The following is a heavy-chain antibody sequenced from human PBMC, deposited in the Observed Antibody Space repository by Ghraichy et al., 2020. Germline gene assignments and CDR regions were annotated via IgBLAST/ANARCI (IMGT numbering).Heavy chain of an antibody. V-gene: IGHV3-48*01. D-gene: IGHD3-10*01. Sequence: GGSLRLSCTASEFTFSKFSMNWVRQGPGKGLEFVAYIDAIGGVTHYGGSVRGRFTISRDNADNSLYLQMSSLRPEDTAVYYCARDKSGSGSRGMDVWGQGATVTV. CDR1: EFTFSKFS. CDR3: ARDKSGSGSRGMDV. CDR2: IDAIGGVT. J-gene: IGHJ6*02.